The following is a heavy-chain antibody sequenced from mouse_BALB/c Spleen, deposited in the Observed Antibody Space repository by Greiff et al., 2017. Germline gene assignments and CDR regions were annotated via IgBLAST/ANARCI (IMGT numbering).Heavy chain of an antibody. CDR2: INPNNGGT. CDR1: GYTFTDYN. Sequence: VQLKQSGPELVKPGASVKIPCKASGYTFTDYNMDWVKQSHGKSLEWIGDINPNNGGTIYNQKFKGKATLTVDKSSSTAYMELRSLTSEDTAVYYCARRRGNYGAYYYAMDYWGQGTSVTVSS. D-gene: IGHD2-1*01. V-gene: IGHV1-18*01. J-gene: IGHJ4*01. CDR3: ARRRGNYGAYYYAMDY.